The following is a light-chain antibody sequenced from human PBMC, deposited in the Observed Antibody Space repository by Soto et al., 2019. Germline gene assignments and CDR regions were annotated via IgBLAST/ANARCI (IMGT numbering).Light chain of an antibody. J-gene: IGKJ1*01. CDR2: GAS. CDR1: QSVSSSD. CDR3: QQYGTSYWT. Sequence: EIVLTQSPGTLSLSPGERATLSCRASQSVSSSDLAWSQKKPGQAPRLLIYGASNRATGIPDRFSGSGSGTDFTLTISRLEPEDFAVYYCQQYGTSYWTFGQGTKVEIK. V-gene: IGKV3-20*01.